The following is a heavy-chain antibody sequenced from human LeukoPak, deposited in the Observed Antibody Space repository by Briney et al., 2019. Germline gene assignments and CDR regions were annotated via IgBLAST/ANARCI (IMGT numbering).Heavy chain of an antibody. D-gene: IGHD5-18*01. CDR2: ISGSGGST. CDR1: GFTFSSYA. CDR3: AKELPVPLYDAFDT. J-gene: IGHJ3*02. V-gene: IGHV3-23*01. Sequence: GGSLRLSCAASGFTFSSYAISWVRQAPGKGLEWVSAISGSGGSTYYADSVKGRFTISRCNSKNTLYLQMNSVIAGDTAVFYCAKELPVPLYDAFDTWGQGTMVTVSS.